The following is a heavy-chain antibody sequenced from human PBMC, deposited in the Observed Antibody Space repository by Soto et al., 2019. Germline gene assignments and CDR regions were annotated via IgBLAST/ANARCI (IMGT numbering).Heavy chain of an antibody. CDR2: ISSSTSHT. D-gene: IGHD6-13*01. CDR1: GFTFSDYY. V-gene: IGHV3-11*05. Sequence: QVQLVESGGGLVKPGGSLRLSCAVSGFTFSDYYMTWIRQAPGKGLEWVSYISSSTSHTNYADSVKGRFTISRDNAKKLLFLQMNSLGAEDTAVYYCARGRGAAADYFDFWGQGNLVTVSS. CDR3: ARGRGAAADYFDF. J-gene: IGHJ4*02.